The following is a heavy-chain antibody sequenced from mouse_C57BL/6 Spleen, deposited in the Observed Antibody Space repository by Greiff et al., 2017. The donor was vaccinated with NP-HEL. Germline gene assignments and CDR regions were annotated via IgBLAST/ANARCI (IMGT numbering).Heavy chain of an antibody. J-gene: IGHJ4*01. CDR3: AFSYDGSSYPYYAMDD. Sequence: VQLQQSGAELAKPGASVKLSCKASGYTFTSYWMHWVKQRPGQGLEWIGYINPSSGYTKYNQKFKDKATLTADKSSSTAYMQLSSLTYEDSAVYYCAFSYDGSSYPYYAMDDWGQGTSVTVSS. D-gene: IGHD1-1*01. V-gene: IGHV1-7*01. CDR2: INPSSGYT. CDR1: GYTFTSYW.